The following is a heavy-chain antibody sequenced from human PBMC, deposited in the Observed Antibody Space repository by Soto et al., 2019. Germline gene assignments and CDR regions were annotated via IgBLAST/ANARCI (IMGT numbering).Heavy chain of an antibody. CDR2: IYHSGST. V-gene: IGHV4-4*02. J-gene: IGHJ6*02. CDR3: ARVDRYYDILTGYYGYYYGMDV. D-gene: IGHD3-9*01. CDR1: GGSISSSNW. Sequence: SETLSLTCAVSGGSISSSNWWSWVRQPLGKGLEWIGEIYHSGSTNYNPSLKSRVTISVDKSKNQFSLKLSSVTAADTAVYYCARVDRYYDILTGYYGYYYGMDVWGQGTTVTVSS.